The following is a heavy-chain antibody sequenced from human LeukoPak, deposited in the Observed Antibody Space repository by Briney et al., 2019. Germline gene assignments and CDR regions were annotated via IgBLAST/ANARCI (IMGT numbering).Heavy chain of an antibody. CDR1: GFTFSSHA. J-gene: IGHJ4*02. CDR3: ARGVEPLAANTLAY. D-gene: IGHD1-14*01. Sequence: GGSLRLSCAASGFTFSSHAMSWVRQAPGKGLEWVSSLSYSGKDTHYADSVQGRFTISRDNSKNTLYLEMNSLSPDDTAVYYCARGVEPLAANTLAYWGQGTLVTVSS. V-gene: IGHV3-23*01. CDR2: LSYSGKDT.